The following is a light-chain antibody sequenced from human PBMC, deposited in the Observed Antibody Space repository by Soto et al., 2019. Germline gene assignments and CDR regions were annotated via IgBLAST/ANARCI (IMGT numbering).Light chain of an antibody. CDR3: QQYNDWPQT. J-gene: IGKJ1*01. V-gene: IGKV3-15*01. Sequence: EIVMTQSPATLSVSPGERATLSCRASQSVDNNLAWYQQQPGQASRLLVYAASTRATGLPAKYSGSGSGTEFTLTISSLESEDFAVYYCQQYNDWPQTFGQGTKVEIK. CDR1: QSVDNN. CDR2: AAS.